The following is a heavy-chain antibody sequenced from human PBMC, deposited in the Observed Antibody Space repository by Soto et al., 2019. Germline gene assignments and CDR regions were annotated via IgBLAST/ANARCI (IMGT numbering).Heavy chain of an antibody. D-gene: IGHD5-18*01. V-gene: IGHV1-46*01. Sequence: ASVKVSCKASGYTCTSYYMHWVLQAPGQGLEWMGIINPSGGSTSYAQKFQGRVTMTRDTSTSTVYMELSSLRSEDTAVYYCARNGDSYGLGYYGMDVWGQGNTVTVSS. CDR1: GYTCTSYY. J-gene: IGHJ6*02. CDR3: ARNGDSYGLGYYGMDV. CDR2: INPSGGST.